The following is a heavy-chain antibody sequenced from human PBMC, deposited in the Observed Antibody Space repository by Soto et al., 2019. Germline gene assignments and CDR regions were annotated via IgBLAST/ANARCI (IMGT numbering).Heavy chain of an antibody. V-gene: IGHV6-1*01. D-gene: IGHD2-2*01. J-gene: IGHJ3*02. CDR3: ARGDIAVVPAAANAFDI. CDR2: TYFRSKWYN. Sequence: SQTLSLTCAISGDSVSSNSAAWNWIRQSPSRGLEWLGRTYFRSKWYNDYAVSVKIRITINPDTSKNQFSLQLNSVTPEDTAVYYCARGDIAVVPAAANAFDIWGQGTMVTVSS. CDR1: GDSVSSNSAA.